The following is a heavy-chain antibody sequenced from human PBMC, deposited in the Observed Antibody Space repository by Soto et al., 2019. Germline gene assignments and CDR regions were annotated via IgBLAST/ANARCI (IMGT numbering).Heavy chain of an antibody. Sequence: QVQLVESGGGVVQPGRSLRLSCAASGFTFSSYGMHWVRQAPGKGLEWVAVIWYDGSNKYYADSVKGRFTISRDNPKNTLYLQMNSLRAEDTAVYYCARERKSGYFDYWGQGTLVTVSS. CDR1: GFTFSSYG. V-gene: IGHV3-33*01. CDR3: ARERKSGYFDY. D-gene: IGHD3-3*01. J-gene: IGHJ4*02. CDR2: IWYDGSNK.